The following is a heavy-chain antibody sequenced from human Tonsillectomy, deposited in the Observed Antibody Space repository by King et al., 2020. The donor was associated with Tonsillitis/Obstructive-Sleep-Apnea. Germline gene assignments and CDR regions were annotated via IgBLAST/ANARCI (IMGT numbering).Heavy chain of an antibody. CDR2: SSGSGGST. D-gene: IGHD5-24*01. V-gene: IGHV3-23*04. Sequence: VQLVESGGGLVQPGGSLRLSCAASGFTFSNYAMSWVRQAPGKGLEWVSASSGSGGSTYYADSGKGRLTISRDNSKDTVYLQMNSLRAEDTAVYYCAKDSRRDGYNLDYWGQGTLVTVSS. J-gene: IGHJ4*02. CDR3: AKDSRRDGYNLDY. CDR1: GFTFSNYA.